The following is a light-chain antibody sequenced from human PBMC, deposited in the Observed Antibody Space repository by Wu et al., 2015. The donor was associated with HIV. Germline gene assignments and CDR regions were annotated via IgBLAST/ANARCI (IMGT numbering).Light chain of an antibody. CDR1: QSISTK. CDR2: GAS. CDR3: QQYSEWPRT. J-gene: IGKJ1*01. V-gene: IGKV3-15*01. Sequence: EIVMTQSPATLSVSPGQRVTLSCRAGQSISTKLAWYQQKPGQAPRLLISGASTRAAGIPARFSGFGSGTAFTLTISSLQSEDFAVYFCQQYSEWPRTFGQGPRWKSN.